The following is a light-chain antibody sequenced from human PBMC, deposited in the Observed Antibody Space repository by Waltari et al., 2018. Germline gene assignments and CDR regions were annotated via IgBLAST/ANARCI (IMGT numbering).Light chain of an antibody. V-gene: IGKV1-5*03. J-gene: IGKJ2*01. CDR3: QQYSSKYT. CDR1: QSISSW. Sequence: DIQMTQSPFSLSASVGVRITITCRARQSISSWFAWYQQKPGKVPKLLIYKASTLESGVPSRFSGTGSGTDFTLTISSLQPDDFATYYCQQYSSKYTFGQGTKLEIK. CDR2: KAS.